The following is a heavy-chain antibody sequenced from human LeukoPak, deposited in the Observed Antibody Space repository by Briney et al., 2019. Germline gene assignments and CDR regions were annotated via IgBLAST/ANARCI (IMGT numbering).Heavy chain of an antibody. V-gene: IGHV1-58*01. J-gene: IGHJ6*02. Sequence: SVTVSCKASGFTFTSSAVQWVRQARGQRLEWIGWIFVGSGNTNYAQKFQERVTITRDMSTSTAYMELSSLRSEDTAVYYCAADRGDFWSGYQVDYYYYGMDVWGQGTTVTVSS. CDR2: IFVGSGNT. CDR3: AADRGDFWSGYQVDYYYYGMDV. D-gene: IGHD3-3*01. CDR1: GFTFTSSA.